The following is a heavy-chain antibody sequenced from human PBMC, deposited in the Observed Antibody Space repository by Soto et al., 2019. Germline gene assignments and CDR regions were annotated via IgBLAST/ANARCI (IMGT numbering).Heavy chain of an antibody. D-gene: IGHD6-19*01. J-gene: IGHJ4*02. CDR3: ARDGSGPFDY. Sequence: EVQLVESGGGLIQAGGSLRLSCAASGFTVRTNDMGWVRQAPGKGLEWIALIHRVENSKYSDSTYYADSVRDRFTISRDNSKNTVDLQMNDLSAEDTAMYYCARDGSGPFDYWGQGSLVTVSS. CDR1: GFTVRTND. CDR2: IHRVENSKYSDST. V-gene: IGHV3-66*01.